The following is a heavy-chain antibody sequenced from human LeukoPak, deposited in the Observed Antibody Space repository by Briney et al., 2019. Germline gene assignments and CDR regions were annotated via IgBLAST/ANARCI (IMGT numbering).Heavy chain of an antibody. CDR2: IKQDGSEK. Sequence: GGSLRLSCAASGFTFSSYWMSWVRQAPGKGLEWVANIKQDGSEKYYVDSVKGRFTISRDNAKNSLYLQMNSLRAEDTAVYYCARGWRQLWTDYFDYWGQGTLVTVSS. V-gene: IGHV3-7*01. CDR1: GFTFSSYW. J-gene: IGHJ4*02. D-gene: IGHD5-18*01. CDR3: ARGWRQLWTDYFDY.